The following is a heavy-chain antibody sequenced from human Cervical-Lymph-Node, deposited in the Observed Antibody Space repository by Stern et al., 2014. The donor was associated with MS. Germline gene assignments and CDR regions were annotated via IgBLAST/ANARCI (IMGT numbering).Heavy chain of an antibody. D-gene: IGHD6-13*01. V-gene: IGHV3-33*01. CDR3: ASAYSSSHYYFDY. CDR2: IWYERCTP. Sequence: VQLVESGGGVVKPGRSLRLSCAASGFSFSRYAMSWVRQAPGQGLEWVGLIWYERCTPYYADSVTSRFTISRDNFKNTLYLQMNSLRAEDTAVYYCASAYSSSHYYFDYWGQGTLVTVSS. CDR1: GFSFSRYA. J-gene: IGHJ4*02.